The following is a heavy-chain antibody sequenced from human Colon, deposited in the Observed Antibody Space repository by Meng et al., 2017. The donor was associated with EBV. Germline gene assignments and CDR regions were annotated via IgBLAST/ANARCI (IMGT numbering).Heavy chain of an antibody. CDR3: ARVGAYCGGDCYHPR. D-gene: IGHD2-21*02. Sequence: RLLHAARGLGRPSGSLSLTCACSGGSRSSRNWWSWVRQPPGKGLEWIGEIYHSGSTNYNPSLKSRVTISVDESKNQFSLRLSSVTAADTAVYYCARVGAYCGGDCYHPRWGQGTLVTVSS. V-gene: IGHV4-4*02. J-gene: IGHJ4*02. CDR2: IYHSGST. CDR1: GGSRSSRNW.